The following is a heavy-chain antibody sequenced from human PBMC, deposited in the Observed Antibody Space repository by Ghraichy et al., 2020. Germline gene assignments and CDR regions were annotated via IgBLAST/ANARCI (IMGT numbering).Heavy chain of an antibody. J-gene: IGHJ6*02. CDR3: ARASMVVRFFYYDGMDV. CDR1: GFTFSTYA. Sequence: LSLTCAASGFTFSTYAMYWVRQAPGKGLEWVSHISGGGTTYYTDSVKGRFTISRDNSENTLFLQMNSLRDEDTAVYYCARASMVVRFFYYDGMDVWGQGTTVTVSS. CDR2: ISGGGTT. V-gene: IGHV3-23*01. D-gene: IGHD4-23*01.